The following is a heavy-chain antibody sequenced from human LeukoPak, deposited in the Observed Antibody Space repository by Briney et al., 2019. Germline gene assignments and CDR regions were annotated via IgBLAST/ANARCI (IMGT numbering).Heavy chain of an antibody. Sequence: ASVKVSCKASGYTFTNYAIQWVRQAPGQGLEWMGWISGYNGDTKYAENFQGRVTMTIDTSTSTAYMELRSLRSDDTALFYCARTTSYFDYWGQGTLVIVSS. D-gene: IGHD4-17*01. CDR2: ISGYNGDT. J-gene: IGHJ4*02. CDR3: ARTTSYFDY. CDR1: GYTFTNYA. V-gene: IGHV1-18*01.